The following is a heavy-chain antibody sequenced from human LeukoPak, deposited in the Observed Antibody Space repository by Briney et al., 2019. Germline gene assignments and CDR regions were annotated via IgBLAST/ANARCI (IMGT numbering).Heavy chain of an antibody. CDR2: IKQDGSEK. Sequence: PGGSLRLSCAAPGFTFSSYWMSWVRQAPGKGLEWVANIKQDGSEKYYVDSVKGRFTISRDNAKNSLYLQMNSLRAEDTAVYYCARVVVVVRRYFDYWGQGTLVTVSS. CDR1: GFTFSSYW. CDR3: ARVVVVVRRYFDY. V-gene: IGHV3-7*01. D-gene: IGHD3-22*01. J-gene: IGHJ4*02.